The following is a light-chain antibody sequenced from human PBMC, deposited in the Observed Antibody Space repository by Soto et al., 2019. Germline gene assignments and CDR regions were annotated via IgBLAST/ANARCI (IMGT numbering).Light chain of an antibody. Sequence: TQSPATLSLSPGERATLSCRASQSVSSDLAWYQHKPGQAPRLLIYGASTRATGIPARFSGRGSGTEFTLTISSLQSVDFAVYYCQQYDNWPQTFGQGTKVEIK. J-gene: IGKJ1*01. CDR1: QSVSSD. CDR3: QQYDNWPQT. CDR2: GAS. V-gene: IGKV3-15*01.